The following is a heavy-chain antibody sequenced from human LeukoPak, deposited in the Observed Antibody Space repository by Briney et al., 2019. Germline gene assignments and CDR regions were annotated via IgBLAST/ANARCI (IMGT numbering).Heavy chain of an antibody. Sequence: ASVKVSCKASGYTFTSYGISWVRQAPGQGLEWMGWISAYNGNTNYAQKLQGRVTMTTDTSTSTAYMELRSLRSDDTAVYYCARGGIRYCSGGSCYYYYYMDVWGKGTTVTVSS. J-gene: IGHJ6*03. CDR1: GYTFTSYG. CDR3: ARGGIRYCSGGSCYYYYYMDV. CDR2: ISAYNGNT. V-gene: IGHV1-18*01. D-gene: IGHD2-15*01.